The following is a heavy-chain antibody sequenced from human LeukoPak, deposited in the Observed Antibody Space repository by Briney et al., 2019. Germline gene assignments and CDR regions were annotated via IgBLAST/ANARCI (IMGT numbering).Heavy chain of an antibody. CDR3: SKGNWNDD. J-gene: IGHJ5*02. CDR2: ISGGGGST. Sequence: PGGSLRLSCVASGFTFSNYAMTWVRQAPGRGLAWVSGISGGGGSTYYADSVKGRFTISRDNSKNTLYMQMNILRAEDTAVYYCSKGNWNDDWGQGTLVTVSS. CDR1: GFTFSNYA. V-gene: IGHV3-23*01.